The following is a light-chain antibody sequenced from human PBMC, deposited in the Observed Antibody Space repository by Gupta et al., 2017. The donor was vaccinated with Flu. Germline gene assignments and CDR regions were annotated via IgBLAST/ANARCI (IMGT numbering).Light chain of an antibody. CDR1: QSISSW. CDR3: QQDNSYSGT. V-gene: IGKV1-5*03. Sequence: PSTLSASVGDRVTITCRASQSISSWLAWYQQKPGKAPKVLIYKASSLQSGVPSRFIGSGSGTEFTLTISSLQPDDFATYYCQQDNSYSGTFGQGTKVEIK. CDR2: KAS. J-gene: IGKJ1*01.